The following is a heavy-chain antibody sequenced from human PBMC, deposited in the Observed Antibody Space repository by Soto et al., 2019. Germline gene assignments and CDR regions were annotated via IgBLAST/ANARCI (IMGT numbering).Heavy chain of an antibody. Sequence: GGSLRLSCAASGFSVSSNFMSWVRQAPGKGLEWVSVIYSGGSTDHADSVKGRFTISRDNSKNTLYLQMNSLRVEDTAVYYCAGSGYYHNSGMDVWSQGTTVTVSS. V-gene: IGHV3-66*01. CDR3: AGSGYYHNSGMDV. CDR2: IYSGGST. J-gene: IGHJ6*02. CDR1: GFSVSSNF. D-gene: IGHD3-22*01.